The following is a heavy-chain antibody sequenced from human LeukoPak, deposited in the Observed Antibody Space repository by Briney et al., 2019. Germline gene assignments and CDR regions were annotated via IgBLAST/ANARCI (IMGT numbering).Heavy chain of an antibody. CDR2: ISHDGSSK. Sequence: PGGSLRPSCAASGFSFSTYAMHWVRQAPGKGLEWAAVISHDGSSKYNADSVKGRFTISRDNSKNTLYLQMNSLRVEDTAVFYCVRDFGSSSWEGWGQGILVTVSS. CDR1: GFSFSTYA. D-gene: IGHD6-13*01. CDR3: VRDFGSSSWEG. J-gene: IGHJ4*02. V-gene: IGHV3-30-3*01.